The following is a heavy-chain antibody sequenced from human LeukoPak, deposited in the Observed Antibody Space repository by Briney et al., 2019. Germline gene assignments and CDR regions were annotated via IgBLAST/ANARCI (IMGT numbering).Heavy chain of an antibody. J-gene: IGHJ4*02. CDR3: AAWTDRGYSY. CDR2: INPDGDGM. Sequence: GGSLRLSCIASGFTFSRSWMNWIRQAPGKGLEWVANINPDGDGMRFVDSVKGRFTMSRDNAQSSLHLQMNSLRVEDTAFYYCAAWTDRGYSYWGQGVLVTVSS. V-gene: IGHV3-7*01. D-gene: IGHD5-12*01. CDR1: GFTFSRSW.